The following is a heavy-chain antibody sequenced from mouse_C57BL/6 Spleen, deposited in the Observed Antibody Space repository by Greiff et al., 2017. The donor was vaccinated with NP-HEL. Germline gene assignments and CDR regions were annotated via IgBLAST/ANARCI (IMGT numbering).Heavy chain of an antibody. CDR3: TGWELRRKAWFAY. D-gene: IGHD2-1*01. CDR1: GFTFSNYW. CDR2: IRLKSDNYAA. Sequence: EVQGVESGGGLVQPGGSMKLSCVASGFTFSNYWMNWVRQSPEKGLEWVAQIRLKSDNYAAHYAESVKGRFTISRDDSKSSVYLQMNNLRAEDTGIYYCTGWELRRKAWFAYWGQGTLVTVSA. V-gene: IGHV6-3*01. J-gene: IGHJ3*01.